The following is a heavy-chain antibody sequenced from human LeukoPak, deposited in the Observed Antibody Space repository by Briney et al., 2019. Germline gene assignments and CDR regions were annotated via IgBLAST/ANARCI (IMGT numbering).Heavy chain of an antibody. J-gene: IGHJ5*02. Sequence: SETLSLTCTVSGGSISSSSYYWGWIRQSPGKGLEWIGSIYYSGSTFYNPSLRSRVTISVDTSKNQISLNLRSVTAADTAVYYCARVPGPNWFDPWGQGTLVTVSS. CDR2: IYYSGST. CDR1: GGSISSSSYY. CDR3: ARVPGPNWFDP. V-gene: IGHV4-39*07.